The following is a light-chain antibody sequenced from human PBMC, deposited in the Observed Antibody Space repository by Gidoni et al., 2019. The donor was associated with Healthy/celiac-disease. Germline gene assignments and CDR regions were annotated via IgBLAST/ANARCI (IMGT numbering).Light chain of an antibody. CDR3: QQYNSYRWT. V-gene: IGKV1-5*03. CDR1: QSISSW. Sequence: DIQITQSPSTLSASVGDRVTITCRASQSISSWLAWYQQKPGKAPKLLIYKASSLESGVPSRFSGSGSGTEFTLTISSLQPDDFATYYCQQYNSYRWTFAQGTKVEIK. CDR2: KAS. J-gene: IGKJ1*01.